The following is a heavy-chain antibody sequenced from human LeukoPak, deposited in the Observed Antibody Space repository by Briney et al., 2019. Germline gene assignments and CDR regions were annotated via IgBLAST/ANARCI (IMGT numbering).Heavy chain of an antibody. CDR2: ISRAGDRT. CDR3: ARGESFAFDV. Sequence: GSLRLSCVGSGFIFSSYDMGWVRQARGKGLEWVSSISRAGDRTYYEDSVKGRFTISRDNSRNTMYLQMNSLRAEDTAVYYCARGESFAFDVWGQGTMVTVSS. J-gene: IGHJ3*01. V-gene: IGHV3-23*01. CDR1: GFIFSSYD.